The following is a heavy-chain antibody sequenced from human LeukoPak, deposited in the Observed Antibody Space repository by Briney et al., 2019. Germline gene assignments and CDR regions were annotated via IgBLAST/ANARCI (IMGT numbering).Heavy chain of an antibody. CDR1: GYTFTGYY. CDR2: INPNSGGT. CDR3: ARGSGSHDY. Sequence: ASVKVSCKASGYTFTGYYMHWVRQAPGQGIEWMGWINPNSGGTNYAQKFQARLTMTSDTSISTAYMELSRLRSDDTAVYYCARGSGSHDYWGQGTLVTVSS. J-gene: IGHJ4*02. V-gene: IGHV1-2*02. D-gene: IGHD3-10*01.